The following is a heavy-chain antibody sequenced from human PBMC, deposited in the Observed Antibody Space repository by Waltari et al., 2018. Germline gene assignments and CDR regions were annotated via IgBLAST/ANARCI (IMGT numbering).Heavy chain of an antibody. V-gene: IGHV4-59*01. CDR1: GVSISTYY. Sequence: QVQLQESGPGLVKPSETLSLSCTVSGVSISTYYWSWIRQPPGKGLEWIGYIHYSGSTSYNPSLKSRVTISVDTSKNQLSLKVSSVTAADTAVYYCAREYSSFDYWGQGTLVTVSS. D-gene: IGHD6-13*01. CDR3: AREYSSFDY. CDR2: IHYSGST. J-gene: IGHJ4*02.